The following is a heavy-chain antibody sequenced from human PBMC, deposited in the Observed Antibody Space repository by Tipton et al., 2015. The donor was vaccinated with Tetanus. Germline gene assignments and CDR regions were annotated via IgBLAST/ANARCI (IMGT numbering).Heavy chain of an antibody. CDR1: GGSFSAYY. D-gene: IGHD5-18*01. J-gene: IGHJ2*01. CDR3: ARGGSYSYGPRGFDL. V-gene: IGHV4-34*01. Sequence: TLSLTCAVYGGSFSAYYWSWIRQSPGKGLEWIGEINHSGSTTYSPSFKSRVTISVDTPKNQFSLKLTSVTVADTAVYYCARGGSYSYGPRGFDLWGRGTLVTVSS. CDR2: INHSGST.